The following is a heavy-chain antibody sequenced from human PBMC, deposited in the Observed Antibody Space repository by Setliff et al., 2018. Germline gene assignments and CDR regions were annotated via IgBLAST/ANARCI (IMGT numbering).Heavy chain of an antibody. V-gene: IGHV4-39*01. CDR2: IHYSGTP. J-gene: IGHJ4*01. Sequence: SETLSLTCTVSGGSITSGRDYWGWIRQPPGQGLAWIASIHYSGTPYYNASVESRVTISIDTSRNQFSLELRSVTVADTATYYCVRPGGTTVVARHFDYWGSGILVTVSS. CDR1: GGSITSGRDY. CDR3: VRPGGTTVVARHFDY. D-gene: IGHD2-15*01.